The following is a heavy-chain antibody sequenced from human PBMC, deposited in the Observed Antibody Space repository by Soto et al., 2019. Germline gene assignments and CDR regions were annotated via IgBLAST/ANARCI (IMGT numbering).Heavy chain of an antibody. V-gene: IGHV4-34*01. CDR2: INHSGST. Sequence: SETLSLTCAVYGGSFSGYYWSWIRQPPGKGLEWIGEINHSGSTNYNPSLKSRVTISVDTSKNQFSLKLSSVTAADTAVYYCARWGGLELRYGMDVWGQGTTVTVSS. J-gene: IGHJ6*02. CDR1: GGSFSGYY. CDR3: ARWGGLELRYGMDV. D-gene: IGHD1-7*01.